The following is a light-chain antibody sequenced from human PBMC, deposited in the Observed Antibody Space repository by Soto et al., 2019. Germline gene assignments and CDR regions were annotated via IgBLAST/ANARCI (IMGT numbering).Light chain of an antibody. Sequence: EIVWTQSPATLSVSPWERATFSCRASQSVSSNLAWYQQKPGQAPRLLIYDASNRATGIPARFSGSGSGTDFTLTISSLEPEDIAVYYCQQRSNWRVTFGGGTKVDI. CDR3: QQRSNWRVT. CDR1: QSVSSN. J-gene: IGKJ4*01. CDR2: DAS. V-gene: IGKV3-11*01.